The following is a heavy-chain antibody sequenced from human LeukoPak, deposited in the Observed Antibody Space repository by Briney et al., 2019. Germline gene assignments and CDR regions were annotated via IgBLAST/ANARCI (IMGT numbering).Heavy chain of an antibody. V-gene: IGHV3-33*06. CDR3: AKDGPPHTMVRGVIQYYFDY. CDR2: IWYDGSHK. Sequence: GGSLRLSCAASGFIFSNYGMHWVRQAPGKGLEWVAVIWYDGSHKFYADSVAGRFTISRDNSKNTPYLQMNSLRAEDTAVYYCAKDGPPHTMVRGVIQYYFDYWGQGTLVTVSS. J-gene: IGHJ4*02. CDR1: GFIFSNYG. D-gene: IGHD3-10*01.